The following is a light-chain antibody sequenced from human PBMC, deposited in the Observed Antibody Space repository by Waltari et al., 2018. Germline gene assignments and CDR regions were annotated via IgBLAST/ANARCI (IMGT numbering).Light chain of an antibody. J-gene: IGLJ2*01. Sequence: QSVLTQPPSASGTPGQRVTISCSGSSSNLGSNTVNWYQQLPGTAPKLLIYRNNQRPSGVPDRFSRSRSGTSASLAISGLQSEDEADYYCAAWDDSLNCVVFGGGTKLTVL. CDR3: AAWDDSLNCVV. CDR2: RNN. V-gene: IGLV1-44*01. CDR1: SSNLGSNT.